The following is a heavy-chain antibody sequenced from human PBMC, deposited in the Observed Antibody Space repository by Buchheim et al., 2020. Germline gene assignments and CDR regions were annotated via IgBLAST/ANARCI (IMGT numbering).Heavy chain of an antibody. D-gene: IGHD3-9*01. V-gene: IGHV4-34*01. J-gene: IGHJ4*02. CDR1: GGSFSGYY. CDR3: ARGKRYFDWLLFDY. Sequence: QVQLQQWGAGLLKPSETLSLTCAVYGGSFSGYYWSWIRQPPGKGLEWIGEINHSGSTNYNPSLKSRVTISVDTSQNQFSLTLSSVTAADTAVYYCARGKRYFDWLLFDYWGQGTL. CDR2: INHSGST.